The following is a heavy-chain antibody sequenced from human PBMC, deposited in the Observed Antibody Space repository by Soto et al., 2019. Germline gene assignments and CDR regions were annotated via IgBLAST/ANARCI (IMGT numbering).Heavy chain of an antibody. CDR1: GYTFTNYG. CDR2: INTYNGNT. J-gene: IGHJ4*02. V-gene: IGHV1-18*01. Sequence: QVHLVQSGPEVKKPGASVRVSCRASGYTFTNYGIGWVRQAPGQGLEWMGWINTYNGNTNYAQKFRGRLTMTTDTTTPTAYMELRSLKSDDTAMYYCAKDGVDQKATVTGGYRGQGTLVTVSS. D-gene: IGHD3-10*01. CDR3: AKDGVDQKATVTGGY.